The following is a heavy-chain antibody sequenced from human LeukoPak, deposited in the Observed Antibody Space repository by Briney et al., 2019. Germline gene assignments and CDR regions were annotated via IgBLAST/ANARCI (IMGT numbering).Heavy chain of an antibody. CDR3: ARGRAGIAAAGFDY. D-gene: IGHD6-13*01. CDR2: ISFDGGNK. CDR1: GLTVTDNY. Sequence: GGSLRLSCAVSGLTVTDNYMSWVRLAPGKGLDWVAVISFDGGNKFYADSVKGRFSISRDNSKNTLYLQMNSLGLDDTAVYFCARGRAGIAAAGFDYWGQGTLVTVSS. V-gene: IGHV3-30-3*01. J-gene: IGHJ4*02.